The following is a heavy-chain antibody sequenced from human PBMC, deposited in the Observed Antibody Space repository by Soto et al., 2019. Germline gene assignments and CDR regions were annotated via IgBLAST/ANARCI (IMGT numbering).Heavy chain of an antibody. V-gene: IGHV3-9*01. J-gene: IGHJ3*01. CDR3: TKDGGTARGAFDV. CDR1: GLTLGNYA. D-gene: IGHD1-7*01. Sequence: EVQLVESGGGLVQPGRSLRLSCATSGLTLGNYAMHWVRQPPGKGLEWVSGISWDSGTIGYAGSVKGRFTISRDNAKNSLYLQMNSLRTADTALYYCTKDGGTARGAFDVWGQGTRVTVST. CDR2: ISWDSGTI.